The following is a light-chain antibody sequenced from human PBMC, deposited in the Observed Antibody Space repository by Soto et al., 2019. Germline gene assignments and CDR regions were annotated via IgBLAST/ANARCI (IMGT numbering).Light chain of an antibody. CDR3: QQYYKWPRT. CDR2: GAS. J-gene: IGKJ5*01. V-gene: IGKV3-15*01. Sequence: EIVMSQSPAALSVSPRERATLSCRASQSVTINLAWYQQKPGQAPRLLIYGASTRATGIPARFSGSGSGTEFTLTINSLQAEDCAVYYCQQYYKWPRTFGQGTRLEIK. CDR1: QSVTIN.